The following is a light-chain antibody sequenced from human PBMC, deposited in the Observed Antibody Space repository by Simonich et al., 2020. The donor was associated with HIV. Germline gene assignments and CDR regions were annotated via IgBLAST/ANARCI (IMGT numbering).Light chain of an antibody. CDR3: SSYTSSDTYVL. CDR1: SGHSSHA. V-gene: IGLV4-69*01. Sequence: QLVLTQSPSASDSLGASVKLTCTLDSGHSSHAIAWHQQQPEKGPRYLMKVESDGSHSKGDGIPDRFSASSYGAERYLTISSLQFEDEADYYCSSYTSSDTYVLFGGGTKVTVL. J-gene: IGLJ2*01. CDR2: VESDGSH.